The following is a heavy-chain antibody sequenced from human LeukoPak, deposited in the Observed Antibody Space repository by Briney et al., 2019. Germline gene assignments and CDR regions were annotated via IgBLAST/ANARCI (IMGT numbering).Heavy chain of an antibody. D-gene: IGHD6-13*01. CDR1: GGSISSSSYY. CDR3: ARVGYSSSWYSYYYYMDV. Sequence: SETLSLTCTVSGGSISSSSYYWGWIRQPPGKGLEWIGSIYYSGSTNYNPSLKSRVTISVDTSKNQFSLKLSSVTAADTAVYYCARVGYSSSWYSYYYYMDVWGKGTTVTVSS. V-gene: IGHV4-39*07. CDR2: IYYSGST. J-gene: IGHJ6*03.